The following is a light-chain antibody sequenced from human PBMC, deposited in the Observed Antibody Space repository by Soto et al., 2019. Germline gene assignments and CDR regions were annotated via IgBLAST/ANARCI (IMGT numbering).Light chain of an antibody. CDR3: QQYSSSHSIT. V-gene: IGKV3-15*01. Sequence: EIVMTQSPATLSVSPGEIATLTCRDSQSIHRESAWYVQKPGQAPRRVCYGAYTRATGIPARFSGSRSGTDLTLTISRLETEDFAVYDCQQYSSSHSITCGQGTRLEIK. CDR2: GAY. CDR1: QSIHRE. J-gene: IGKJ5*01.